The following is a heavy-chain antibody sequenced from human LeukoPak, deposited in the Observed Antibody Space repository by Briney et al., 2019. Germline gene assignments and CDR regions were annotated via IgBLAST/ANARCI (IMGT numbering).Heavy chain of an antibody. Sequence: SQTLSLTCTVSGGSISRGGYYWSSIRQNPGKGLEWIGYIYYSGNTYYNPSLKSRVTISVDTSKNQSSLRLSSVTAADTAVYYCARRATTVSTFDYWGQGTLVTVSS. D-gene: IGHD4-17*01. CDR3: ARRATTVSTFDY. V-gene: IGHV4-31*03. CDR1: GGSISRGGYY. CDR2: IYYSGNT. J-gene: IGHJ4*02.